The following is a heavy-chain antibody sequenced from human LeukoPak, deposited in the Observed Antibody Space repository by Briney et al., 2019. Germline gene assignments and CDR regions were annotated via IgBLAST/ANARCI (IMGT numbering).Heavy chain of an antibody. CDR3: ASDSSGYSLDY. D-gene: IGHD3-22*01. CDR2: IWYDGSNK. J-gene: IGHJ4*02. V-gene: IGHV3-33*01. Sequence: GGSLRLSCAAPGFTFSSYGMHWVRQAPGKGLEWVAVIWYDGSNKYYADSVKGRFTISRDNSKNTLYLQMNSLRAEDTAVYYCASDSSGYSLDYWGQGTLVTVSS. CDR1: GFTFSSYG.